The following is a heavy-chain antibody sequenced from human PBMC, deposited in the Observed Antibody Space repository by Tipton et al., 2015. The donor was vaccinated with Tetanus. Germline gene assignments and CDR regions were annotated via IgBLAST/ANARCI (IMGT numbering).Heavy chain of an antibody. CDR3: ARHNSGYFTFFDY. Sequence: TLSLTCTVSGVSIADNSNYWGWIRQPPGKGLEWIGSIYFSGDTYSNPSLKSRVSMSVATSRNQFSLRLSFVTAADTAVYYCARHNSGYFTFFDYWGQGTLVTVSS. CDR1: GVSIADNSNY. D-gene: IGHD3-3*01. V-gene: IGHV4-39*01. CDR2: IYFSGDT. J-gene: IGHJ4*02.